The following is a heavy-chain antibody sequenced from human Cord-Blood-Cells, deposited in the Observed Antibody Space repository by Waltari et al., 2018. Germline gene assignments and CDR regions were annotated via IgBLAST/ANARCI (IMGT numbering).Heavy chain of an antibody. CDR2: INPNSGGT. CDR1: GYTFTVYY. D-gene: IGHD6-6*01. J-gene: IGHJ4*02. CDR3: ARGKGSSSGLEIDY. Sequence: QVQRVQSGAEVKMPGASVKISCKASGYTFTVYYMHWGSKAPGQGLEWMGWINPNSGGTNYAQKFQGWVTMTRDTSISTAYMELSRLRSDDTAVYYCARGKGSSSGLEIDYWGQGTLVTVSS. V-gene: IGHV1-2*04.